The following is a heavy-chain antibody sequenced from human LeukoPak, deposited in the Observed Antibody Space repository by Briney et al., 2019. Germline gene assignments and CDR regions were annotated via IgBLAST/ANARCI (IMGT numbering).Heavy chain of an antibody. D-gene: IGHD3-10*01. CDR2: INSDGSDT. CDR1: GFTFSTYW. J-gene: IGHJ4*02. V-gene: IGHV3-74*01. CDR3: ARSLTMVRAYGY. Sequence: GGSLRLSCAASGFTFSTYWMHWVRQAPGKGLVWVSRINSDGSDTSYADSVKGRFTISRDNAKNTLYLQMNGLRAEDTAVYYCARSLTMVRAYGYWGQGTLVTVSS.